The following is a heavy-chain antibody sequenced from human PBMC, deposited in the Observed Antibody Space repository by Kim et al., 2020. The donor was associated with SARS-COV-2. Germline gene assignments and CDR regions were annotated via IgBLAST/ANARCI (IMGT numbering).Heavy chain of an antibody. CDR3: ARDQRIWYYYDSSGPEPPLDV. J-gene: IGHJ6*02. CDR2: INPSGGST. V-gene: IGHV1-46*01. D-gene: IGHD3-22*01. CDR1: GYTFTSYY. Sequence: ASVKVSCKASGYTFTSYYMHWVRQAPGQGLEWMGIINPSGGSTSYAQKFQGRVTMTRDTSTSTVYMELSSLRSEDTAVYYCARDQRIWYYYDSSGPEPPLDVWGQGTTVTVSS.